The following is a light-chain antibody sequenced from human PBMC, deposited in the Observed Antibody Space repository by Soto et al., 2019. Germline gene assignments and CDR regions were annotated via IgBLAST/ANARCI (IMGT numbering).Light chain of an antibody. CDR1: QSITTY. CDR3: QRIYSAPLT. V-gene: IGKV1-39*01. Sequence: DTQMTQSPSSLSASVGDRVTITCRASQSITTYLNWYRQKPGKAPKLLIYAASSLQSGVPSRFSVSGSETEFTLCISGLQPEAFASYVCQRIYSAPLTFGGGIKVEIK. J-gene: IGKJ4*01. CDR2: AAS.